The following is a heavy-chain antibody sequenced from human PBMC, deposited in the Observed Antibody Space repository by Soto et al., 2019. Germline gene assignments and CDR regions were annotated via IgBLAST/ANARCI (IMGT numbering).Heavy chain of an antibody. CDR3: ARDRYFDL. Sequence: SETLSLTCTVSGDSISSGHYFWSWIRQLPGKGLEWIGNIFYNGSTYYNPSLKSRITISLDTSKSQFSLKVSSVTAADTAVYFCARDRYFDLWGRGTLVTVSS. CDR1: GDSISSGHYF. V-gene: IGHV4-31*03. CDR2: IFYNGST. J-gene: IGHJ2*01.